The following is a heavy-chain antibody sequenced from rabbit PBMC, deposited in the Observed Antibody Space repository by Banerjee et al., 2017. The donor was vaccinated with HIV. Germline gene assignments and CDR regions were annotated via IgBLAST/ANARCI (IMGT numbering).Heavy chain of an antibody. Sequence: QSLEETGGGLVQPGGSLTLTCTASGFDFSRYGVTWGRQAPGKGLEWIGYIDPVFGSTYYASWVNGRFTISKTSSTTVTLQMTSLTAADTATYFCARDGSGWGANFNLWGPGTLVTVS. CDR1: GFDFSRYG. J-gene: IGHJ4*01. CDR2: IDPVFGST. CDR3: ARDGSGWGANFNL. V-gene: IGHV1S40*01. D-gene: IGHD4-1*01.